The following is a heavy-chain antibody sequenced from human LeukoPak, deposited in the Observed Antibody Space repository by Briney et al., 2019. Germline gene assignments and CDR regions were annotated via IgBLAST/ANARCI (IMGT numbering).Heavy chain of an antibody. Sequence: GRSLRLSCAASGXTFSSYGMHWVRQAPGKGLESVAVIWYDGSNKYYADSVKGRFTISRDNSKNTLYLQMNSLRAEDTAVYYCARDGGGSGSYSLLDYWGQGTLVTVSS. J-gene: IGHJ4*02. CDR1: GXTFSSYG. D-gene: IGHD1-26*01. V-gene: IGHV3-33*01. CDR3: ARDGGGSGSYSLLDY. CDR2: IWYDGSNK.